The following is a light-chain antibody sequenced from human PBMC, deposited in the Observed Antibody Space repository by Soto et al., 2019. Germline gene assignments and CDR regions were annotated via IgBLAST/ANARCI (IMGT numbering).Light chain of an antibody. V-gene: IGLV2-14*04. Sequence: QGLPIIKTETSRDVGGYNYVSWYQQHPGKAPKLMIYDVSNRPSGVSNRFSGSKSGNTASLTISGLQAEDEADYYCSSYTSSSTLYVFGTGTKVTVL. CDR2: DVS. J-gene: IGLJ1*01. CDR3: SSYTSSSTLYV. CDR1: SRDVGGYNY.